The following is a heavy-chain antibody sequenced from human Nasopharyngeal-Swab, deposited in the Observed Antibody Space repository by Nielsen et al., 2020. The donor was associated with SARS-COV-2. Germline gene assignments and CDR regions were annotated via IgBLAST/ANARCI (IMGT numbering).Heavy chain of an antibody. CDR2: ISYDGSNK. J-gene: IGHJ6*02. Sequence: GESLKISCAASGFTFSSYAMHWVRQAPGKGLEWVAVISYDGSNKYYADSVKGRFTISRDNAKNSLYLQMNSLRAEDTAVYYCASNLEWLLSHYYYGMDVWGQGTTVTVSS. D-gene: IGHD3-3*01. CDR1: GFTFSSYA. CDR3: ASNLEWLLSHYYYGMDV. V-gene: IGHV3-30-3*01.